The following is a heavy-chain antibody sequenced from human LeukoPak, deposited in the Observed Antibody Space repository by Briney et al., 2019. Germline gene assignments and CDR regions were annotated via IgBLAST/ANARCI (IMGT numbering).Heavy chain of an antibody. CDR2: ISAYNGNT. CDR3: ARCEGGDCRDAFNI. D-gene: IGHD2-21*02. Sequence: ASVKVSCKASGDTFNSDGFSWVRQAPGQGLEWMGWISAYNGNTKYEQKFQGRVTMTTDTSTTAAYMELRSLRSDDTAVYYCARCEGGDCRDAFNIWGQGTMVTVSS. CDR1: GDTFNSDG. V-gene: IGHV1-18*01. J-gene: IGHJ3*02.